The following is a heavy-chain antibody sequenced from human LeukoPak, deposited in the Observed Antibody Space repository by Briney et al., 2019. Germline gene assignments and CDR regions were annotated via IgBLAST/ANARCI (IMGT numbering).Heavy chain of an antibody. Sequence: GGSLRLSCAASGFTFSSYAMHCVRQAPGKGLEWVAVISYDGSNKYYADSVKGRFTISRDNSKNTLYLQMNSLRAEDTAVYYCARVGYYDSSGYGGAFDIWGQGTRVTVSS. CDR2: ISYDGSNK. J-gene: IGHJ3*02. V-gene: IGHV3-30-3*01. CDR3: ARVGYYDSSGYGGAFDI. CDR1: GFTFSSYA. D-gene: IGHD3-22*01.